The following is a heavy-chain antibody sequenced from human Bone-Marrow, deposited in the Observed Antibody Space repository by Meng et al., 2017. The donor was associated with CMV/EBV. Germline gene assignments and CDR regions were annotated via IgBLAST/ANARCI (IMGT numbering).Heavy chain of an antibody. CDR2: IHPKSGDT. V-gene: IGHV1-2*02. D-gene: IGHD6-19*01. Sequence: ASVKVSCKSSGYTFTGFFVHWVRQAPGQGLEWMGWIHPKSGDTDAPQKFQGRVTVTRDTSIHTAYMELNRLRSDDTAAYYCATGRAVSGDLRFYFDYWGQGTLVTVSS. CDR3: ATGRAVSGDLRFYFDY. J-gene: IGHJ4*02. CDR1: GYTFTGFF.